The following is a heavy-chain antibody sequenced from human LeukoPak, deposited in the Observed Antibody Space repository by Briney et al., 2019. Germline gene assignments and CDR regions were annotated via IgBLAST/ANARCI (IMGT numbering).Heavy chain of an antibody. CDR3: ARDRRLQAFDI. Sequence: SETLSLTCTVSGGSISSYYWSWIRQPPGKGLEWIGYIYYSGSTNYNPSLKSRVTISVDTSKNQFSLKLSSVTAADTAVYYCARDRRLQAFDIWGQGTMVTVSS. J-gene: IGHJ3*02. D-gene: IGHD4-11*01. CDR2: IYYSGST. CDR1: GGSISSYY. V-gene: IGHV4-59*12.